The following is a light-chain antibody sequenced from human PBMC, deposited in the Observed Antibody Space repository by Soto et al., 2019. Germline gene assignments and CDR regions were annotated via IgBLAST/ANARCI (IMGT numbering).Light chain of an antibody. CDR1: QSFIRSN. J-gene: IGKJ1*01. Sequence: EIVLTQSPGTLSLSPGERATLSCRASQSFIRSNLAWYQQKPGQTPRLLIYGASSRATGVPDRFSGSGSGTDFPLTITRLEPEDFAMYFCQQYSGSPMTFGQGTKVEIK. CDR2: GAS. CDR3: QQYSGSPMT. V-gene: IGKV3-20*01.